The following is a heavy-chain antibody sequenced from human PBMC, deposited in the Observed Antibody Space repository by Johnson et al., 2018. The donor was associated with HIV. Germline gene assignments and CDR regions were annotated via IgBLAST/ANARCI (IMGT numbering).Heavy chain of an antibody. CDR1: GFTFSDYY. J-gene: IGHJ3*02. D-gene: IGHD6-13*01. CDR3: AKDLPPNSSWYGAPDAFDI. V-gene: IGHV3-11*04. Sequence: VQLVESGGGVVQPGRSLRLSCAASGFTFSDYYMTWIRQAPGKGLEWVSYISSSGSTIYYADSVKGRFTVSRDNSKDTLYLQMNNARVEDTAVYYCAKDLPPNSSWYGAPDAFDIWGQGTMVTVSS. CDR2: ISSSGSTI.